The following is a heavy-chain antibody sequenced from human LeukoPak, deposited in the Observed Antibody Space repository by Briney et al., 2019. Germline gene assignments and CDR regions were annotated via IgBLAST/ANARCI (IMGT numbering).Heavy chain of an antibody. J-gene: IGHJ4*02. Sequence: GGSLRLSCAASGFTLSNYGTHWVRQATGQGLEWVAVILSDGSKEFYKDAVKGRFTSSRDNSKNTLFLQMNSLRAEDTAVYYCVRDDDRPDNGLDHWGQGTLVTVSA. D-gene: IGHD3-22*01. CDR1: GFTLSNYG. V-gene: IGHV3-33*01. CDR2: ILSDGSKE. CDR3: VRDDDRPDNGLDH.